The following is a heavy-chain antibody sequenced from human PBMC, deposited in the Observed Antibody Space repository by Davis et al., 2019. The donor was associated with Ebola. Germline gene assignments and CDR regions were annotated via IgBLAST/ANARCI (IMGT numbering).Heavy chain of an antibody. CDR3: AREVDYYDSSGYYLGWFDP. J-gene: IGHJ5*02. Sequence: PVKVSCKASGDTFSSYAISWVRQAPGQGLEWMGRIIPILGIANYAQKFQGRVTITADKSTSTAYMELSSLRSEDTAVYYCAREVDYYDSSGYYLGWFDPWGQGTLVTVSS. CDR2: IIPILGIA. CDR1: GDTFSSYA. D-gene: IGHD3-22*01. V-gene: IGHV1-69*04.